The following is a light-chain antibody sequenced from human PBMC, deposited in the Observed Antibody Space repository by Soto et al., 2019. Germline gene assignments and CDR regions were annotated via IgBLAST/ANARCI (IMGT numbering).Light chain of an antibody. CDR3: QTWGTGPWV. CDR1: SGHSTYA. J-gene: IGLJ3*02. CDR2: LNSDGSH. V-gene: IGLV4-69*01. Sequence: QLVLTQSPSASASLGASVKLTCTLSSGHSTYAIAWHQQQPEKGPRYLMKLNSDGSHSKGDGIPDRFSGSSSGAEHYLTISSLQSEDEADYYCQTWGTGPWVFGGGTKVTVL.